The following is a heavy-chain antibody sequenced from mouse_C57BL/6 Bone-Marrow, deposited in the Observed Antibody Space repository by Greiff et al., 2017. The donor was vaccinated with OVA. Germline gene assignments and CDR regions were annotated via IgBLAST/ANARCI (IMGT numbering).Heavy chain of an antibody. D-gene: IGHD1-1*01. CDR3: ARELYYGSSYDWFAY. CDR1: GYAFSSSW. J-gene: IGHJ3*01. Sequence: VQLQQSGPELVKPGASVKISCKASGYAFSSSWMNWVKQRPGKGLEWIGRIYPGDGDTNYNGKFKGKATLTADKSSSTADMQLSSLTYEDSAVYYCARELYYGSSYDWFAYGGQGTLVTVSA. CDR2: IYPGDGDT. V-gene: IGHV1-82*01.